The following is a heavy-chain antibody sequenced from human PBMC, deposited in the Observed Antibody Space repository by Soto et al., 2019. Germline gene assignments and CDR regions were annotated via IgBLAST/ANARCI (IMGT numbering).Heavy chain of an antibody. D-gene: IGHD2-8*01. J-gene: IGHJ3*02. Sequence: QVQLVASGGGVVQPGRSLRLSCAVSGFSFSDFGMHWVRQPPGKGLEWVALIWYHGGNEEYADSVKGRFSSSRDHSKTTRSLKMTSLRAEDTAVYYCARRWCFKGVCYASYYMWGQGTLVTFSS. V-gene: IGHV3-33*03. CDR2: IWYHGGNE. CDR1: GFSFSDFG. CDR3: ARRWCFKGVCYASYYM.